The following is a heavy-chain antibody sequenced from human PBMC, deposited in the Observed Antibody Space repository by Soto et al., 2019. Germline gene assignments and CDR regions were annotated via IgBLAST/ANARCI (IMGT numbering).Heavy chain of an antibody. CDR2: IYHGGSN. CDR1: GVSISSANW. CDR3: ARLSFSYGVDV. Sequence: ETLSLTCAVSGVSISSANWWTWVRQPPGKGLEWIGEIYHGGSNSYNPSLKSRVTLSLDKFKNHFSLNLTSVTAADTAVYYCARLSFSYGVDVWGQGTTVTVSS. V-gene: IGHV4-4*02. J-gene: IGHJ6*02.